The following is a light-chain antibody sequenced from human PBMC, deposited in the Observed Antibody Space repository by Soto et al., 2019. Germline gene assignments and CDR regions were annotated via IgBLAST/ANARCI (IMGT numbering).Light chain of an antibody. CDR1: SSDVGAYIY. Sequence: QSVLTQPASVSGSPGQSITISCGGTSSDVGAYIYVSWYQQYPGKAPKLIIYEVNNRPSGVSGRFSGSKSDTTAYLTISGLQAEDEADYYCSSYSDSDTKVFGAATKPTV. CDR2: EVN. CDR3: SSYSDSDTKV. V-gene: IGLV2-14*03. J-gene: IGLJ1*01.